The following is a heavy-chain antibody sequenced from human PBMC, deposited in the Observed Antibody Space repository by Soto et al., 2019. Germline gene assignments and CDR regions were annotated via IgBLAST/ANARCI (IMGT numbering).Heavy chain of an antibody. CDR2: INHSGST. CDR1: GGSFSGYY. J-gene: IGHJ6*03. V-gene: IGHV4-34*01. Sequence: ETLSLTCAVYGGSFSGYYWSWIRQPPGKGLEWIGEINHSGSTNYNPSLKSRVTISVDTSKNQFSLKLSSVTAADTAVYYCARGIRESYYYYMDVWAKGPRSPSP. CDR3: ARGIRESYYYYMDV.